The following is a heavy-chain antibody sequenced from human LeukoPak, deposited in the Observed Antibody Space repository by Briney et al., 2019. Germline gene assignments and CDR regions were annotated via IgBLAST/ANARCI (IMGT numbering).Heavy chain of an antibody. Sequence: SETLSLTCTVSGGSITNYYWSWIRQPPGKGLEWIGYIHYSGSTKYNPSLKSRVTISVDTSKNQFSLKLSSVTAADTAVYYCARAPSDYSPYYFDYWGQGTLVTVSS. CDR3: ARAPSDYSPYYFDY. CDR2: IHYSGST. J-gene: IGHJ4*02. V-gene: IGHV4-59*01. D-gene: IGHD4-11*01. CDR1: GGSITNYY.